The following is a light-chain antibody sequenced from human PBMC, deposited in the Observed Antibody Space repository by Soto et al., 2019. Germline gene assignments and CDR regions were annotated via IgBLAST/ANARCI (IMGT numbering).Light chain of an antibody. V-gene: IGKV1-33*01. J-gene: IGKJ2*01. CDR2: GAS. CDR1: QDINDY. CDR3: QQYGSLPYT. Sequence: EIQMTPSPSSLSASLGDRVTITCQASQDINDYSNWYQQKPGKAPRLLIYGASFLEVGVRSRFSGSGSGTHFTLTISGRQPEDVATYYCQQYGSLPYTFGQGTRLEIK.